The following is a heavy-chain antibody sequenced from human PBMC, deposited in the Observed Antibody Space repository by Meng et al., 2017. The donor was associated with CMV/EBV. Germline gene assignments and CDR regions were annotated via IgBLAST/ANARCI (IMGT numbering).Heavy chain of an antibody. D-gene: IGHD2-2*01. Sequence: ASVKVSCKASGYTFTGYYMHWVRQAPGQGLEWMGWINPNSGGTNYAQKFQGRVTMTRDTSISTAYMELSRLRSDDTAVYYCARGGYCSSTSCSDYYYYYGVDVWGQGTTVTVS. V-gene: IGHV1-2*02. J-gene: IGHJ6*02. CDR2: INPNSGGT. CDR1: GYTFTGYY. CDR3: ARGGYCSSTSCSDYYYYYGVDV.